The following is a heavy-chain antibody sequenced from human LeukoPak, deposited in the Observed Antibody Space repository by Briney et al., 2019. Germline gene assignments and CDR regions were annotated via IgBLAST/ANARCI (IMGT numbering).Heavy chain of an antibody. Sequence: GSLRLSCAASGFTFSNYWSWIRQPPGKGLEWIGEINHSGSTNYNPSLKSRVTISVDTSKNQFSLKLSSVTAADTAVYYCARGYSGYDHRDYWGQGTLVTVSS. J-gene: IGHJ4*02. CDR1: GFTFSNY. CDR2: INHSGST. CDR3: ARGYSGYDHRDY. V-gene: IGHV4-34*01. D-gene: IGHD5-12*01.